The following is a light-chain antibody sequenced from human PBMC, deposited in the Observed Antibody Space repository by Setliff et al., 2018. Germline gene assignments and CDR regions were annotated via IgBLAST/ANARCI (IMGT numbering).Light chain of an antibody. J-gene: IGLJ1*01. Sequence: SALTQPPSVSGAPGQRVTISCTGSSSNIEAGYDVHWYQQLPGTAPKLLISRNTDRPSGVPDRFSGSKSGTSVSLAITGLQADDEANYYCCSYAGSYTFLYVFGTGTKVTVL. V-gene: IGLV1-40*01. CDR3: CSYAGSYTFLYV. CDR2: RNT. CDR1: SSNIEAGYD.